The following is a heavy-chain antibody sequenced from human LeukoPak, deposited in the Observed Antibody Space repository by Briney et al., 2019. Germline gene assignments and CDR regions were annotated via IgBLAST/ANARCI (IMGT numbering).Heavy chain of an antibody. CDR1: GGSISSYY. J-gene: IGHJ5*02. D-gene: IGHD3-10*01. Sequence: KPSETLSLTCTVSGGSISSYYWSWIRQPPGKGLEWIGYIYYSGGTNYNPSLKSRVTISVDTSKNQFSLKLSSVTAADTAVYYCAGGTMVRGVRSNWFDPWGQGTLVTVSS. CDR3: AGGTMVRGVRSNWFDP. V-gene: IGHV4-59*01. CDR2: IYYSGGT.